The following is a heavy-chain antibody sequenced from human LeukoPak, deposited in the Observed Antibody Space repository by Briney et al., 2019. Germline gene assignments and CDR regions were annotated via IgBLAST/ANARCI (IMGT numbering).Heavy chain of an antibody. J-gene: IGHJ4*02. CDR3: ARGEGLRTYYYDSSGYSSFYY. Sequence: SVKVSCKASGYTFTSYGISWVRQAPGQGLEWMGRIIPIFGTADYAQKFQGRVTITTDESTSTAYMELSSLRSEDTAVYYCARGEGLRTYYYDSSGYSSFYYWGQGTLVTVSS. V-gene: IGHV1-69*05. CDR2: IIPIFGTA. D-gene: IGHD3-22*01. CDR1: GYTFTSYG.